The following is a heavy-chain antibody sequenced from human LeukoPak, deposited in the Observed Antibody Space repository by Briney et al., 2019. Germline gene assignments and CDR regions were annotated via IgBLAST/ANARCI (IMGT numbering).Heavy chain of an antibody. J-gene: IGHJ4*02. CDR2: ISSSGSTI. CDR3: ARSPGIAVAGWGDYFDY. CDR1: GFTFSNYA. D-gene: IGHD6-19*01. Sequence: GGSLRLSCAASGFTFSNYAVSWIRQAPGKGLEWVSYISSSGSTIYYADSVKGRFTISRDNAKNSLYLQMNSLRAEDTAVYYCARSPGIAVAGWGDYFDYWGQGTLVTVSS. V-gene: IGHV3-11*04.